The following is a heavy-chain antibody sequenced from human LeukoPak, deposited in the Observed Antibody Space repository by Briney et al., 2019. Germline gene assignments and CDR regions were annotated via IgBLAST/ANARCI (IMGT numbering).Heavy chain of an antibody. CDR3: ARLYYYGSGSYLSGFDI. CDR1: GDSIRSSSYS. CDR2: VHHSGST. Sequence: PSETLSLTCTVSGDSIRSSSYSWGWIRHPPGKGLEWIGSVHHSGSTYYTPSLKSRVTISVDTSKNQFSLKLSSVTAADTAVYQCARLYYYGSGSYLSGFDIWGQGTMVTVSS. D-gene: IGHD3-10*01. J-gene: IGHJ3*02. V-gene: IGHV4-39*01.